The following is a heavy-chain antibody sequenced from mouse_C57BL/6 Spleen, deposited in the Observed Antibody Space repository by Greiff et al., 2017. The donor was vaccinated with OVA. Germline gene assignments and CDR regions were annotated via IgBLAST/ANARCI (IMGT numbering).Heavy chain of an antibody. D-gene: IGHD4-1*01. Sequence: VKLMESGAELARPGASVKLSCKASGYTFTSYGISWVKQRTGQGLEWIGEIYPRSGNTYYNEKFKGKATLTADKSSSTAYMELRSLTSEDSAVYFCARRTGTEAMDYWGQGTSVTVSS. CDR2: IYPRSGNT. V-gene: IGHV1-81*01. CDR3: ARRTGTEAMDY. J-gene: IGHJ4*01. CDR1: GYTFTSYG.